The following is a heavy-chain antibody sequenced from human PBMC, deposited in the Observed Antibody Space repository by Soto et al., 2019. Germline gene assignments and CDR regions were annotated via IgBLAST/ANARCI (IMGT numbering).Heavy chain of an antibody. J-gene: IGHJ4*02. Sequence: GGSLRLSCTASGFTFGDYAMSWFRQAPGKGLEWVGFIRSKAYGGTTEYAASVKGRFTISRDDSKSIAYLQMNSLETEDTAVYYCTTLLTPECSSNSYSVDYWGQGTLVTVSS. CDR2: IRSKAYGGTT. D-gene: IGHD2-2*01. V-gene: IGHV3-49*03. CDR3: TTLLTPECSSNSYSVDY. CDR1: GFTFGDYA.